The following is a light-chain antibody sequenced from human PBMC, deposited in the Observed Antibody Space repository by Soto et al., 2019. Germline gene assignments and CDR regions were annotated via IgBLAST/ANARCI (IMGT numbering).Light chain of an antibody. Sequence: EIVLTQSRGTLSLSPGERATLSCRASQSVSNNYLAWYQQKPGQAPRLLIYDASSRATGIPDRFSGGGSGTDFTLTISRLEPEDFAVYYCQQFSSYPLTFGGGTKVDIK. J-gene: IGKJ4*01. CDR2: DAS. V-gene: IGKV3-20*01. CDR3: QQFSSYPLT. CDR1: QSVSNNY.